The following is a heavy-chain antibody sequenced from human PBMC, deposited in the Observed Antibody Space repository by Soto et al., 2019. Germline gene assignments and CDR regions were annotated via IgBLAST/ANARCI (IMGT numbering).Heavy chain of an antibody. CDR3: ARGPHYDYIWGSYRLDY. J-gene: IGHJ4*02. CDR1: GFTFSSYS. Sequence: GGSLRLSCAASGFTFSSYSMNWVRQAPGKGLEWISYISSSSSTIKYADSVEGRFTISRDNAKNSLYLQMNSLRDEDTAVYYCARGPHYDYIWGSYRLDYWGKGHLVTXSS. V-gene: IGHV3-48*02. CDR2: ISSSSSTI. D-gene: IGHD3-16*02.